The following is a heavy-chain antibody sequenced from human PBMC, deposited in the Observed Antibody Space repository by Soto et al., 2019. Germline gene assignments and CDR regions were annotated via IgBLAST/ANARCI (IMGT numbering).Heavy chain of an antibody. J-gene: IGHJ4*02. V-gene: IGHV1-2*02. Sequence: GASVKVSCKASGYTFTGYYIHWVRQAPGQGLEWMGWINPNNGDTNYAQRFQGRVSMTRDTSTSTAYMELSSLRFDDTAVYYCARHSGYDYVFGYWCQGTLVTFSS. CDR2: INPNNGDT. D-gene: IGHD5-12*01. CDR1: GYTFTGYY. CDR3: ARHSGYDYVFGY.